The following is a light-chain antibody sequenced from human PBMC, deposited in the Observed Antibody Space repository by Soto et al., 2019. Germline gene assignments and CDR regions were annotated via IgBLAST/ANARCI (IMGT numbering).Light chain of an antibody. CDR2: AAS. V-gene: IGKV1-33*01. J-gene: IGKJ2*01. CDR3: QQYYSLPYT. CDR1: QGISED. Sequence: DIQTHQSPSSLSASVGVRVTITYQASQGISEDLNWFQQKPGKPPQVLMYAASNLETGVPSRFSGRGSPTDFTFTISSLQPEDIATYYCQQYYSLPYTFDQGTKLEI.